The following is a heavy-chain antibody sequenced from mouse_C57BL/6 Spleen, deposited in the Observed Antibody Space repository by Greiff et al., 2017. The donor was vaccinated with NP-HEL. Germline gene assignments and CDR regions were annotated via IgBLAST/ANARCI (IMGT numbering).Heavy chain of an antibody. J-gene: IGHJ4*01. D-gene: IGHD2-3*01. CDR1: GFSINSDCY. CDR2: TFYSGIT. CDR3: ARALYESYAMDY. Sequence: EVQLQESGPSLVRPSQTLSLTCTVTGFSINSDCYWIWIRQFPGNKLEYIGYTFYSGITYYNPSLESRTYITRDTSKNQFSLKLSTLTTEDTATYYCARALYESYAMDYWGQGTSVTVSS. V-gene: IGHV3-3*01.